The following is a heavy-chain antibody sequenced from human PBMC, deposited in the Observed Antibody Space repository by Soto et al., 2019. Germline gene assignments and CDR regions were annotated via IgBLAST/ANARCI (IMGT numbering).Heavy chain of an antibody. CDR3: ARDSGIAARTSLSPLY. D-gene: IGHD6-6*01. V-gene: IGHV4-34*01. J-gene: IGHJ4*02. CDR2: VNHSGNT. CDR1: GGSFSGYY. Sequence: SETLSLTCAVYGGSFSGYYWSWIRQPPGKGLEWIGEVNHSGNTNENPSLKSRVTISVDTSKNQFSLKLRSVTAADTAVYYCARDSGIAARTSLSPLYWGQGTLVTVSS.